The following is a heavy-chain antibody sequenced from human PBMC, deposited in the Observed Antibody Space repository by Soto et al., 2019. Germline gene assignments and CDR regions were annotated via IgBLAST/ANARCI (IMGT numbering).Heavy chain of an antibody. CDR2: IYSGGST. V-gene: IGHV3-53*01. J-gene: IGHJ4*02. Sequence: GSLRLSCAASGFTVSSNYMSWVRQAPGKGLEWVSVIYSGGSTYYADSVKGRFTISRDNSKNTLYLQMNSLRAEDTAVYYCATRRGYSYGADYWGQGTLVTVSS. CDR1: GFTVSSNY. D-gene: IGHD5-18*01. CDR3: ATRRGYSYGADY.